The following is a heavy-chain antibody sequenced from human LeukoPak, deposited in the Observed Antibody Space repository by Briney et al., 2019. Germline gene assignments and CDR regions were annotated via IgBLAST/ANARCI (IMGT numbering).Heavy chain of an antibody. V-gene: IGHV4-34*01. CDR1: GGSFSGYY. D-gene: IGHD3-10*01. CDR3: ARTPYYYGSGSPHNWLDP. J-gene: IGHJ5*02. CDR2: INYSGST. Sequence: SETLSLTCAVYGGSFSGYYWSWIRQPPGKGLEWIGEINYSGSTNYNPSLKSRVTISVDTSKNQFSLKLSSVTAADTAVYYCARTPYYYGSGSPHNWLDPWGQGTLVTVSS.